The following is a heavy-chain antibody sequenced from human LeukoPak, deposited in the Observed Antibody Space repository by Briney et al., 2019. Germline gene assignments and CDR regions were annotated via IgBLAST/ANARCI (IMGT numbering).Heavy chain of an antibody. Sequence: SETLSLTCIVSGGSISSSSYYWGWIRQPPGKGLVWIGSIYYSGSTYYNPSLKSRVTISVDTSKNQFSLKLSSVTAADTAVYYCARDGGDSGSYGTFDYWGQGTLVTVSS. D-gene: IGHD1-26*01. CDR2: IYYSGST. CDR3: ARDGGDSGSYGTFDY. CDR1: GGSISSSSYY. J-gene: IGHJ4*02. V-gene: IGHV4-39*07.